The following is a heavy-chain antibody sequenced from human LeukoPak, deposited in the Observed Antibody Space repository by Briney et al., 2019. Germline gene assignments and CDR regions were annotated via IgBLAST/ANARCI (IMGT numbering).Heavy chain of an antibody. CDR1: GFTFSSYA. CDR3: ARDPTYYDSNGINWFDP. CDR2: ISGSGDNT. Sequence: PGGSLRLSCAASGFTFSSYAMSWVRQAPGKGLEWVSGISGSGDNTYYADSVKGRFTISRDNSKNTLYLQMNSLRAEDTAVYYCARDPTYYDSNGINWFDPWGQGTLVTVSS. V-gene: IGHV3-23*01. J-gene: IGHJ5*02. D-gene: IGHD3-3*01.